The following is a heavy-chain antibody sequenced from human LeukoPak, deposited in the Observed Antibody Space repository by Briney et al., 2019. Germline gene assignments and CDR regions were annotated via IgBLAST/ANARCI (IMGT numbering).Heavy chain of an antibody. Sequence: PSETLSLTCTVSGGSISSGSHYWPWIRQPAGKGLEWIGRIYTRGSANYNPSLKSRVTISVDTSKNQFSLKLSSVTAADTAVYYCARGGSGGSDPEVQGPSQKTPFDYWGQGTLVTVSS. CDR2: IYTRGSA. J-gene: IGHJ4*02. D-gene: IGHD2-15*01. V-gene: IGHV4-61*02. CDR3: ARGGSGGSDPEVQGPSQKTPFDY. CDR1: GGSISSGSHY.